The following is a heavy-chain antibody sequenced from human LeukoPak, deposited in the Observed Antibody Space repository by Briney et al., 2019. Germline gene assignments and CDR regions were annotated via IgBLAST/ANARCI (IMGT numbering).Heavy chain of an antibody. Sequence: PSETLSLTCTVSGGSISSYYWSWIRQPPGKGLEWIGYIYYSGSTNYNPSLKSRVTISVDTSKNQFSLKLSSVTAADTAVYYCARQTTRYDILTGYPADFDPWGQGTLVTVSS. CDR1: GGSISSYY. D-gene: IGHD3-9*01. V-gene: IGHV4-59*08. CDR3: ARQTTRYDILTGYPADFDP. CDR2: IYYSGST. J-gene: IGHJ5*02.